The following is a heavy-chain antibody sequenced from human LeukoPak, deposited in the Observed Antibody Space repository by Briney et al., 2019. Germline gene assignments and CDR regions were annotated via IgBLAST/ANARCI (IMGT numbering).Heavy chain of an antibody. V-gene: IGHV4-4*02. Sequence: SGTLSLTCAVSGGSISSSNWWSWVRQPPGKGLAWIGEIYHSGSTNYNPSLKSRVTISVDKSKNQFSLKLSSVTAADTAVYYCARESGYYYDTRYFDYWGQGTLVTVSS. D-gene: IGHD3-22*01. CDR3: ARESGYYYDTRYFDY. CDR1: GGSISSSNW. CDR2: IYHSGST. J-gene: IGHJ4*02.